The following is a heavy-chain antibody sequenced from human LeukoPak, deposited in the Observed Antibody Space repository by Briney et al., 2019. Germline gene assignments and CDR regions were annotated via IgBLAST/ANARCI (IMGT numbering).Heavy chain of an antibody. CDR2: INWNGGST. CDR3: ARDYGGSSPFDY. V-gene: IGHV3-20*04. D-gene: IGHD4-23*01. Sequence: GGSLRLSCAASGFTFDDYGMSWVRQAPGKGLEWVSGINWNGGSTGYADSVKGRFTISRDNAKNSLYLQMNSLRAEDTAVYYCARDYGGSSPFDYWGQGTLVTVSS. CDR1: GFTFDDYG. J-gene: IGHJ4*02.